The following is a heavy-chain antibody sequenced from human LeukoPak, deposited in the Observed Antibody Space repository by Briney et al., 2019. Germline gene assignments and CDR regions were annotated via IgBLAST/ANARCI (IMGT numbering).Heavy chain of an antibody. CDR2: IYSGGST. Sequence: PGGSLRLSCAASGFTVSNNYMSWVRQAPGKGLEWVSVIYSGGSTYYADSVKGRFTISRDNSKNTLYLQMNSLRAEDTAVYYCARVLSGSYFDYWGQGTLVTVSS. V-gene: IGHV3-53*01. J-gene: IGHJ4*02. CDR1: GFTVSNNY. CDR3: ARVLSGSYFDY. D-gene: IGHD1-26*01.